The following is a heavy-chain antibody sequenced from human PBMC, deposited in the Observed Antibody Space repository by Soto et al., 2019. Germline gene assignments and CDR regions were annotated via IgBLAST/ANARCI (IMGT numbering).Heavy chain of an antibody. J-gene: IGHJ3*02. CDR3: ARMLTYYYESSGYSDAFEM. CDR1: GGSISSYY. Sequence: SETLSLTCTVSGGSISSYYWSWIRQPPGKGLEWIGYSDYSGRTNYNPSLKRGVTISVDTSKNQFSMKLSSVTAADTAVYYCARMLTYYYESSGYSDAFEMWGQGIMVTVSS. V-gene: IGHV4-59*12. CDR2: SDYSGRT. D-gene: IGHD3-22*01.